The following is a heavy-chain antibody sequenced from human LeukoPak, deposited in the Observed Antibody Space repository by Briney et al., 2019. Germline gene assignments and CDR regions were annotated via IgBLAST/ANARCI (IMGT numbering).Heavy chain of an antibody. Sequence: GGSLRLSCAASGFTYSHYGMHWVRQAPGKGLEWVAAIWSDGTEKYYGDAVKGRFTISRDNSRNTLYLQMNSLRGEDTAVYYCAKDAQRGFDYSNSLEYWGQGTLVTVSS. CDR3: AKDAQRGFDYSNSLEY. CDR1: GFTYSHYG. CDR2: IWSDGTEK. D-gene: IGHD4-11*01. V-gene: IGHV3-33*06. J-gene: IGHJ4*02.